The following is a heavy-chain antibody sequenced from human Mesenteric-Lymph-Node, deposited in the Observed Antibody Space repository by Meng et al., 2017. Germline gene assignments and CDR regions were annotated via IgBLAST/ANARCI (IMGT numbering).Heavy chain of an antibody. Sequence: LRPSCTVSGGSISSGDYYWSWIRQHPGKGLEWIGYIYYSGSTYYNASLKSRLTISVDTSKNQFSLKLSSVTAADTAVYYCARISYGWGLYGMDVWGKGTTVTVSS. CDR3: ARISYGWGLYGMDV. CDR2: IYYSGST. V-gene: IGHV4-31*03. D-gene: IGHD3-10*01. J-gene: IGHJ6*04. CDR1: GGSISSGDYY.